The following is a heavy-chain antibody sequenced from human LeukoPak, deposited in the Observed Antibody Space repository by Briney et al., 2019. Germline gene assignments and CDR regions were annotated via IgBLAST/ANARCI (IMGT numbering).Heavy chain of an antibody. V-gene: IGHV3-66*01. Sequence: GGSLRLSCAASGFTVSTNYMSWVPQAPGKGLEWVSLIYSGGSTYYADSVKGRFTISRDNSKNTLYLQMNSLRAEDTALYYCARGGIGYYDSSGYDEYFQHWGQGTLVTVSS. CDR2: IYSGGST. CDR3: ARGGIGYYDSSGYDEYFQH. D-gene: IGHD3-22*01. CDR1: GFTVSTNY. J-gene: IGHJ1*01.